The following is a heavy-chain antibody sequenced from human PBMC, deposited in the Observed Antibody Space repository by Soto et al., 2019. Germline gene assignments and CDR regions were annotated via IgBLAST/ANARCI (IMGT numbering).Heavy chain of an antibody. V-gene: IGHV4-39*01. D-gene: IGHD6-19*01. Sequence: QLQLQESGPGLVKPSETLSLICTVSGGSISTSRYYWGWIRQPPGKGLEWIGSSFYTGSAYYNPSLRSRVTISVDTSKNQFSLKLSSVTAADTAVHYCARLSITVAGAGGDYWGQGTLVTVSS. J-gene: IGHJ4*02. CDR2: SFYTGSA. CDR1: GGSISTSRYY. CDR3: ARLSITVAGAGGDY.